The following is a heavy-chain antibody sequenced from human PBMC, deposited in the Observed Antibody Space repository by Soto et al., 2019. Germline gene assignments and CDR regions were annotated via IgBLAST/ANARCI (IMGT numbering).Heavy chain of an antibody. D-gene: IGHD3-3*01. V-gene: IGHV5-51*01. CDR3: ARGGVSTRTFDY. CDR2: IYPSDSDT. CDR1: GYNFAGYW. Sequence: PGGSLKISCKGSGYNFAGYWIAWVRQMPGKGLELMGIIYPSDSDTRYRPSFQGQVTISADKSISSAYLQWSSLRASDTAMYYCARGGVSTRTFDYWGQGTPVTVS. J-gene: IGHJ4*02.